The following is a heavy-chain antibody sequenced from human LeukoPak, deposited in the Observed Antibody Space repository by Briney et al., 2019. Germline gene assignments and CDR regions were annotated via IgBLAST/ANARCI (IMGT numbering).Heavy chain of an antibody. CDR1: GYTFTSYY. CDR2: INPSGGST. V-gene: IGHV1-46*01. D-gene: IGHD3-22*01. CDR3: ARPYYYDSLFDP. Sequence: GASVKVSCKASGYTFTSYYMHWVRQAPGQGLEWMGIINPSGGSTSYAQKFQGRVTMTRDTSTSTAYMELRSLRSDDTAVYYCARPYYYDSLFDPWGQGTLVTVSS. J-gene: IGHJ5*02.